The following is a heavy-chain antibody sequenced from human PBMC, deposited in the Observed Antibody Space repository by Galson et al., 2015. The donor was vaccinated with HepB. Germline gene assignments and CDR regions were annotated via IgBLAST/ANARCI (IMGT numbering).Heavy chain of an antibody. J-gene: IGHJ6*02. D-gene: IGHD5-12*01. V-gene: IGHV1-18*04. CDR2: ISAYNGYT. Sequence: SVKVSCKASGYTFTSYGISWVRQAPGQGLEWMGCISAYNGYTKYAQKLQGRVTMTTDTSTSTAYMELRSLRSDDTAVYYCARNGYSGYDSDYYYYYGMDVWGQGTTVTVSS. CDR1: GYTFTSYG. CDR3: ARNGYSGYDSDYYYYYGMDV.